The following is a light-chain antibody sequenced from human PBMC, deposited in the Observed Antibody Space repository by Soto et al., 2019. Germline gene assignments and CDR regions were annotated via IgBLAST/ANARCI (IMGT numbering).Light chain of an antibody. J-gene: IGKJ1*01. CDR1: QSISNW. CDR3: QQYNTYPWT. CDR2: DAS. V-gene: IGKV1-5*01. Sequence: DAQWPKSPPSFSPSLGASCPIPCRASQSISNWLAWYQQKPGKAPKLLIYDASNLQSGVPSRFSGSGSGTDFTLTISSLQPDDFATYCCQQYNTYPWTFGQGTRLDIK.